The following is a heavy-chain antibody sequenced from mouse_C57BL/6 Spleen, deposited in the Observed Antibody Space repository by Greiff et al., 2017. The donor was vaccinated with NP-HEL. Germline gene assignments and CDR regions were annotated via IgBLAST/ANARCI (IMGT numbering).Heavy chain of an antibody. CDR1: GYTFTSYW. CDR2: IHPSDSDT. J-gene: IGHJ1*03. V-gene: IGHV1-74*01. CDR3: AIYDGYPRGYFDV. D-gene: IGHD2-3*01. Sequence: QVQLKQPGAELVKPGASVKVSCKASGYTFTSYWMHWVKQRPGQGLEWIGRIHPSDSDTNYNQKFKGKATLTVDKSSSTAYMQLSSLTSEDSAVYYCAIYDGYPRGYFDVWGTGTTVTVSS.